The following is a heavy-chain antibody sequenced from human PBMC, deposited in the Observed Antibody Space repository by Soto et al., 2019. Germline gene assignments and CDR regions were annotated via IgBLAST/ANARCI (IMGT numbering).Heavy chain of an antibody. J-gene: IGHJ6*02. Sequence: QVQLVQSGAEVKKPGSSVKVSCKASGGTFSSYAISWVRQAPGQGLEWMGGIIPIFGTANYAQKFQGRVTITAAESTSTASMELSSLRSEDTAVYYCATLTRRGELVPAAIVYYYYGMDVWGQGTTVTVSS. CDR3: ATLTRRGELVPAAIVYYYYGMDV. CDR2: IIPIFGTA. D-gene: IGHD2-2*02. V-gene: IGHV1-69*01. CDR1: GGTFSSYA.